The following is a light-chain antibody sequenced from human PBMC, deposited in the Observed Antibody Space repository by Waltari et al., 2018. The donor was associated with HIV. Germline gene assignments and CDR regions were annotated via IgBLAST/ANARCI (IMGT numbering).Light chain of an antibody. CDR3: QQYYTYPWT. CDR2: QAS. J-gene: IGKJ1*01. Sequence: RMTQSPPTLSASVGDRVTITCRASQSISHWLAWYQQKPGKAPDLLIYQASDLEAGVPSRFSGSGSETEFTLTISSLQPDDFAAYYCQQYYTYPWTFGQGTKVEIK. V-gene: IGKV1-5*03. CDR1: QSISHW.